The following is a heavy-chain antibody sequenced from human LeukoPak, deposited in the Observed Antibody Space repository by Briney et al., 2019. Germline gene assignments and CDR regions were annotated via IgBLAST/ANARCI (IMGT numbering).Heavy chain of an antibody. CDR3: ARNQWEYSSSWYAQYYFDF. J-gene: IGHJ4*02. CDR1: GFTVSSNY. CDR2: IYSGGST. D-gene: IGHD6-13*01. V-gene: IGHV3-66*01. Sequence: HPGGSLRLSCAASGFTVSSNYMSWVRQAPGKGLEWVSVIYSGGSTYYADSVKGRFTISRDNSKNTLYLQMNSLRAEDTAVYYCARNQWEYSSSWYAQYYFDFWGQGTLVTVSS.